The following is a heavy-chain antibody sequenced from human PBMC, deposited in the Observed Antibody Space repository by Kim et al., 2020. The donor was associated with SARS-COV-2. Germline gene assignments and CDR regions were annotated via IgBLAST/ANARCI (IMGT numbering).Heavy chain of an antibody. V-gene: IGHV3-23*01. CDR2: ISGSGGST. Sequence: GGSLRLSCAASGFTFSSYAMSWVRQAPGKGLEWVSAISGSGGSTYYADSVKGRFTISRDNSKNTLYLQMNSLRAEDTAVYYCAKFQYCSSTSCYKDYYYGMDVWGQGTTVTVSS. CDR1: GFTFSSYA. CDR3: AKFQYCSSTSCYKDYYYGMDV. D-gene: IGHD2-2*02. J-gene: IGHJ6*02.